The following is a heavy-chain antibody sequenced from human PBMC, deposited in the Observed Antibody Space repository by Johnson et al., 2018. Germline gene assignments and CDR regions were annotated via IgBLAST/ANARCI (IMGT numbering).Heavy chain of an antibody. CDR2: IKSKTDGGKT. CDR3: TTGNYGALDI. Sequence: VQLVESGGGWVKPGGSLRLSCAASGFSFKNAWMNWVRQAPGKGLEWVGRIKSKTDGGKTEYVAPVKGRFTISRDDSKNTLYVQMNSLKTEDTAGDYCTTGNYGALDIWGQGTMVTVAS. V-gene: IGHV3-15*01. CDR1: GFSFKNAW. J-gene: IGHJ3*02. D-gene: IGHD1-7*01.